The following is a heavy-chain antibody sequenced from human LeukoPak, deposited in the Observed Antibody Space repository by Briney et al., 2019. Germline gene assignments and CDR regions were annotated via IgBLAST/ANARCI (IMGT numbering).Heavy chain of an antibody. CDR1: GFSLSTSGMC. CDR3: ARSRGVPGEYYFDY. Sequence: SGPALVNPTQTLTLTCTFSGFSLSTSGMCVSWIRQPPEKALEWIARIDWDDDKYYSTSLKTRLTISKDTSKSQVVITLTNLDPVDTATYYCARSRGVPGEYYFDYWGQGTLVTVSS. D-gene: IGHD2-21*01. CDR2: IDWDDDK. V-gene: IGHV2-70*10. J-gene: IGHJ4*02.